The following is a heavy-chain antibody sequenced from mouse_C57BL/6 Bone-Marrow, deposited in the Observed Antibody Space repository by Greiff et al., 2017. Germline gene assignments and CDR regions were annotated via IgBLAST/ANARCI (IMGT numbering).Heavy chain of an antibody. CDR3: ARLSGDGYQFAY. J-gene: IGHJ3*01. D-gene: IGHD2-3*01. V-gene: IGHV1-81*01. Sequence: QVQLQQSGAELARPGASVKLSCKASGYTFTSYGISWVKQRTGQGLEWIGEIYPRSGNTYYNEQFKGKATLTADKSSSTAYMELRSLTSEDSAVYFCARLSGDGYQFAYWGQGTLVTVSA. CDR1: GYTFTSYG. CDR2: IYPRSGNT.